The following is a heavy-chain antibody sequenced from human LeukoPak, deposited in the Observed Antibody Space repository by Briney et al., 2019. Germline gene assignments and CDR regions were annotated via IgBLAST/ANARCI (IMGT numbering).Heavy chain of an antibody. CDR3: ARGRTSVSGGSCYSAPDAFDI. V-gene: IGHV1-69*01. D-gene: IGHD2-15*01. Sequence: SVKVSCKASGGTFSSYAFSWVRQPPGQGLEWMGGIIPIFGTANYAQTFHGRVTITADEYTSTAYMELSRLRSEDTGVYYCARGRTSVSGGSCYSAPDAFDIWGQGTMVTVSS. CDR1: GGTFSSYA. J-gene: IGHJ3*02. CDR2: IIPIFGTA.